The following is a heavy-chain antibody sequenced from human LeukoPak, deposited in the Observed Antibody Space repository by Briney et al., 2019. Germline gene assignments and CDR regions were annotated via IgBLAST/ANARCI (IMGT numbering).Heavy chain of an antibody. Sequence: SETLSLTCAVYGGSFSGYYWSWIRQPPGKGLEWIGEINHSGSTNYNPSLKSRVTISVDTSKNQFSLKLSSVIAADTAVYYCATDGSGHDYWGQGTLVTVSS. V-gene: IGHV4-34*01. D-gene: IGHD3-10*01. J-gene: IGHJ4*02. CDR2: INHSGST. CDR1: GGSFSGYY. CDR3: ATDGSGHDY.